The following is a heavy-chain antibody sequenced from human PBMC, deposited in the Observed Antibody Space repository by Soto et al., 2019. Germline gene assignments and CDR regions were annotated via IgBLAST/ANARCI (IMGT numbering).Heavy chain of an antibody. CDR3: AFSTFEYSSSDAFDI. V-gene: IGHV1-46*03. CDR1: GYTFTSYY. CDR2: INPSGGST. Sequence: ASVKVSCKASGYTFTSYYMHWVRQAPGQGLEWMGIINPSGGSTSYAQKFQGRVTMTRDTSTSTVYMELSNLRSEDTAVYYCAFSTFEYSSSDAFDIWGQGTMVTVSS. J-gene: IGHJ3*02. D-gene: IGHD6-6*01.